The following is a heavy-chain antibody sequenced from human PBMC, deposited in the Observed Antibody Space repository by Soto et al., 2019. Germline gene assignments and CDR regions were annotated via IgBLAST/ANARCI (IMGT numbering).Heavy chain of an antibody. J-gene: IGHJ4*01. D-gene: IGHD3-16*01. CDR2: IKTDGTGK. CDR1: GFTFKSHW. CDR3: ARDIAYSYAD. V-gene: IGHV3-74*01. Sequence: PVGSLRLSCVASGFTFKSHWMHWVRQAPGKGLVWVSRIKTDGTGKTYADSVKGRFTISRDNSKNTLYLQMDSLRAEDTAVYYCARDIAYSYADWGQGTLVTVSS.